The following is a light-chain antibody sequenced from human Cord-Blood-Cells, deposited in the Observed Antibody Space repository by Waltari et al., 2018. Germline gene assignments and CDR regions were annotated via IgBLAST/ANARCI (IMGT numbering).Light chain of an antibody. Sequence: QSALTQPASVSGSPGQSITISCTGTSSDVGGYNLFSWYQQHPGKAPKLMIYEGTKLPSGVSNRFSGSKSGNTASLTISGLQAEDEADYYCCSYAGSSTNWVFGGGTKLTVL. CDR3: CSYAGSSTNWV. CDR1: SSDVGGYNL. CDR2: EGT. V-gene: IGLV2-23*01. J-gene: IGLJ3*02.